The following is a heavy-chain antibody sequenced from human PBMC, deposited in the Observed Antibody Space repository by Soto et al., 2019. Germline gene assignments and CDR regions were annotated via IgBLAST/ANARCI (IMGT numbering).Heavy chain of an antibody. J-gene: IGHJ4*02. CDR3: ARDSQIPNYYDSSGSFGSFDY. Sequence: SETLSLTCTVSGGSISSGGYYWSWIRQHPGKGLEWIGYIYYSGSTYYNPSLKSRVTISVDTSKNQFSLKLSSVTAADTAVYYCARDSQIPNYYDSSGSFGSFDYWGQGTLVTVSS. CDR1: GGSISSGGYY. V-gene: IGHV4-31*03. D-gene: IGHD3-22*01. CDR2: IYYSGST.